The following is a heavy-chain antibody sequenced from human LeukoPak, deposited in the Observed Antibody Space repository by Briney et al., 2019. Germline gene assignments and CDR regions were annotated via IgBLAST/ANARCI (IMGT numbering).Heavy chain of an antibody. Sequence: GGSLRLSCAASGFTFSDHYMDWVRQAPGQGLEWVSSSGSGGSTYYADSVKGRFTISRDNFKNTLYLQMNSLRAEDTAVYYCAKASRLLHGSGSYPGYFDYWGQGTLVTVSS. CDR1: GFTFSDHY. CDR3: AKASRLLHGSGSYPGYFDY. CDR2: SGSGGST. J-gene: IGHJ4*02. V-gene: IGHV3-23*01. D-gene: IGHD3-10*01.